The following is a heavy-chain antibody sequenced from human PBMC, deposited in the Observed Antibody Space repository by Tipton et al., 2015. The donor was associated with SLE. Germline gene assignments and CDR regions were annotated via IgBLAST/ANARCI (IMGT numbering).Heavy chain of an antibody. J-gene: IGHJ4*01. Sequence: SLRLSCAASGFTFNSYSMHWVRQAPGKGLEWVAVIWYDGSYKYYGDSVKGRFTISRDNSKNTLYLQMNSLRDEDTAVYYCAKEGLDDSSGYMHYWGHGPLVTVSP. CDR3: AKEGLDDSSGYMHY. V-gene: IGHV3-33*06. D-gene: IGHD3-22*01. CDR1: GFTFNSYS. CDR2: IWYDGSYK.